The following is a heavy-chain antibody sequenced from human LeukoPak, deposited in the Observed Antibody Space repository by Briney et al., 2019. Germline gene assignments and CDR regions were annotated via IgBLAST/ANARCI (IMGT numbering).Heavy chain of an antibody. CDR1: GFTVSSNY. V-gene: IGHV3-66*01. CDR2: IYSGGST. Sequence: GGSLRLSCAASGFTVSSNYMSWVRQAPGKGLEWVSVIYSGGSTYYADSVKGRFTISRDNSKNTLYLQMNSLRAEDMAVYYCARDMVRGVSYYYGMDVWGQGTTVTVSS. J-gene: IGHJ6*02. D-gene: IGHD3-10*01. CDR3: ARDMVRGVSYYYGMDV.